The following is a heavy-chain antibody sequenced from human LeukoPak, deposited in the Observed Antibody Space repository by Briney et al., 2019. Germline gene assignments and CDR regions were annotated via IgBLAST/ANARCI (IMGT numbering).Heavy chain of an antibody. CDR3: ARAPPTDYDFWSGYYPSYYYGMDV. Sequence: GGSLRLSCAASGFTFSSYSMNWVRQAPGKGLEWVSSISSSSSYIYYADSVKGRFTISRDNAKNSLYLQMNSLRAEDTAVYYCARAPPTDYDFWSGYYPSYYYGMDVWGQGTTVTVSS. D-gene: IGHD3-3*01. V-gene: IGHV3-21*01. CDR2: ISSSSSYI. CDR1: GFTFSSYS. J-gene: IGHJ6*02.